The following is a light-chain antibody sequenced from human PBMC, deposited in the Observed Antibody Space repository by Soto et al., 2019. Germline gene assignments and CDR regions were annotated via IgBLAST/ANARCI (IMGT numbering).Light chain of an antibody. CDR1: QSVSSTY. J-gene: IGKJ5*01. Sequence: EVVLTHSPATLSLSPGERATLSFSASQSVSSTYLAWYQQQPGQAPRLLMSGTSNRATGTPDRFIGSGSGTDFTLTISRLEPEDFAVYYCQQYGSAPITFGQGTRLEIK. CDR3: QQYGSAPIT. V-gene: IGKV3-20*01. CDR2: GTS.